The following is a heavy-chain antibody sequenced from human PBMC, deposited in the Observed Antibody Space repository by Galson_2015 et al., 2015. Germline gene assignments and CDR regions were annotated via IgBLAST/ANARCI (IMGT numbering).Heavy chain of an antibody. CDR3: AKWVTAARFDY. J-gene: IGHJ4*02. CDR2: IYSGGST. V-gene: IGHV3-53*01. Sequence: SLRLSCAASGFTVSSNYMSWVRQAPGKGLEWVSVIYSGGSTYYADSVKGRFTISRDNSKNTLYLQMNSLRAEDTAVYYCAKWVTAARFDYWGQGTLVTVSS. CDR1: GFTVSSNY. D-gene: IGHD6-13*01.